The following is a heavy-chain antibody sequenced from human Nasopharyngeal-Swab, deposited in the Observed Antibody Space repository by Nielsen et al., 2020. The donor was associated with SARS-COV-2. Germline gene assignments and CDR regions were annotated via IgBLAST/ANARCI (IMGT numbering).Heavy chain of an antibody. Sequence: GESLKISCAASGFTFSSYWVHWVRQAPGKGLVWVSRINSDGSSTSYADSVKGRFTISRDNAKNTLYLQMNSLRAEDTAVYYCARATWLSSMDVWGQGTTVTVSS. D-gene: IGHD3-22*01. CDR3: ARATWLSSMDV. J-gene: IGHJ6*02. CDR2: INSDGSST. CDR1: GFTFSSYW. V-gene: IGHV3-74*01.